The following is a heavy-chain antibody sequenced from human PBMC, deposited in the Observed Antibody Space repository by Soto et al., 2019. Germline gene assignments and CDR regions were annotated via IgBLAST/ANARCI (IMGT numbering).Heavy chain of an antibody. Sequence: QVQLQESGPGLVKPSGTLSLTCAVSGGSISSSNWWSWVRQPPGKGLEWIGEIYHSGSTNYNPSLKSRVTISVDKSKNHFSLKLSSVTAADTAVYYCARVPATVAAGPKYYFDYWGQGTLVTVSS. V-gene: IGHV4-4*02. CDR2: IYHSGST. CDR1: GGSISSSNW. D-gene: IGHD2-15*01. CDR3: ARVPATVAAGPKYYFDY. J-gene: IGHJ4*02.